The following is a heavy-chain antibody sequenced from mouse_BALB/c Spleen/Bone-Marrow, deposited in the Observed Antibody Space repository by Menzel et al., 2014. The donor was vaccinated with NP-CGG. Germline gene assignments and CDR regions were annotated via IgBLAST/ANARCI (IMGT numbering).Heavy chain of an antibody. J-gene: IGHJ4*01. D-gene: IGHD1-1*01. CDR2: IDPANGNT. CDR3: ARYYYGSSYAMDY. Sequence: EVKLVESGAELVKPGASVKLSCTASGFNIKDTYMHWVKQRPEQGLEWIGRIDPANGNTKYDPKFQGKATITADTSSNTAYLQLSSLTSEDTAVYYCARYYYGSSYAMDYWGQGTPVTVSS. V-gene: IGHV14-3*02. CDR1: GFNIKDTY.